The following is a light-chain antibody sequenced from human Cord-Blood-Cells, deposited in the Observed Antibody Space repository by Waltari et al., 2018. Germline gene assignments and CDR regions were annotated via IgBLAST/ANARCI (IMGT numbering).Light chain of an antibody. J-gene: IGKJ2*01. Sequence: IVLTRSPATLSLSPGERATLSCRASQSVSSYLAWYQQKPGQAPRLLIYDASNRATGIPARFSGSGSGTDFTLTISSLEPEDFAVYYCQQRSNWYTFGQGTKLEIK. V-gene: IGKV3-11*01. CDR3: QQRSNWYT. CDR2: DAS. CDR1: QSVSSY.